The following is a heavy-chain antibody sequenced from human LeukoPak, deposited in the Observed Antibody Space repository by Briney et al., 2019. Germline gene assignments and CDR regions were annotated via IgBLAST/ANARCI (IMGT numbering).Heavy chain of an antibody. CDR1: GGTFSSYA. D-gene: IGHD3-10*01. Sequence: SVKVSCKASGGTFSSYAISWVRQAPGQGLEWMGGIIPIFSTANYAQKFQGRVTITADKSTSTAYMELSSLRSEDTAVYYCARDAGYYYGSGSYFDYWGQGTLVTVSS. J-gene: IGHJ4*02. V-gene: IGHV1-69*06. CDR3: ARDAGYYYGSGSYFDY. CDR2: IIPIFSTA.